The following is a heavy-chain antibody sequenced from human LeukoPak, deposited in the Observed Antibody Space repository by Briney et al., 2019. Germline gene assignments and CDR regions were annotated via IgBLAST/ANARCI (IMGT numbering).Heavy chain of an antibody. D-gene: IGHD3-22*01. J-gene: IGHJ3*02. CDR1: GFTFSSYS. CDR2: IRSSSSTI. Sequence: GGFLRLSCAASGFTFSSYSMNWVRQAPGKGLEWVSYIRSSSSTIYYADSVKGRLTIYRDNAKNSLYLQMNSLRDEDTAVYYCARSQYYYDSSGSIGAFDIWGQGTMVTVSS. V-gene: IGHV3-48*02. CDR3: ARSQYYYDSSGSIGAFDI.